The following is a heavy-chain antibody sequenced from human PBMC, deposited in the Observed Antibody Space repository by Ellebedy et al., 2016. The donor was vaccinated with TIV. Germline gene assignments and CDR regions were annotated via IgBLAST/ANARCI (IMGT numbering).Heavy chain of an antibody. D-gene: IGHD6-13*01. Sequence: GSLRLSXAVYGGSFSTYYWNWIRQPPGKGLEWIGDINHSGTSNYNSSFKSRVTVSSDTSKNQFSLKLTSVTAADTAVYYCATTSSAGLAYWGQGTLVTVSS. J-gene: IGHJ4*02. CDR2: INHSGTS. V-gene: IGHV4-34*01. CDR3: ATTSSAGLAY. CDR1: GGSFSTYY.